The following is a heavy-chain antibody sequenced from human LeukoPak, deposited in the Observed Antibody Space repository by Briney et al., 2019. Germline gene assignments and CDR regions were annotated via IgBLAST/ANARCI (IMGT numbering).Heavy chain of an antibody. CDR2: IYWNDDK. Sequence: ESGPTLVNPTQTLTLTCTFSGFSLSTSGVGVGWIRQPPGKALEWLALIYWNDDKRYSPSLKSRLTITKDTSKNQVVLTMTNMDPVDTATYYCAHRHALPNYDFWSGSISDAFDIWGQGTMVTVSS. CDR3: AHRHALPNYDFWSGSISDAFDI. CDR1: GFSLSTSGVG. V-gene: IGHV2-5*01. J-gene: IGHJ3*02. D-gene: IGHD3-3*01.